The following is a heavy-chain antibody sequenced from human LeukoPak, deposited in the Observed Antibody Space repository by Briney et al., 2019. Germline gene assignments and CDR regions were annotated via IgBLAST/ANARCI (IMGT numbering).Heavy chain of an antibody. CDR1: GYTFTAYY. CDR3: ARDPSSPHNYESSGPVMKYYFDK. Sequence: ASVKASCKASGYTFTAYYMNWVRQAPGQGLEWMGRINPNSGGTNLAQKFQGRVTMTRDTSISTAYMEVSRLRSDDTAVYYCARDPSSPHNYESSGPVMKYYFDKWGQGTLVTVSS. D-gene: IGHD3-22*01. CDR2: INPNSGGT. J-gene: IGHJ4*02. V-gene: IGHV1-2*06.